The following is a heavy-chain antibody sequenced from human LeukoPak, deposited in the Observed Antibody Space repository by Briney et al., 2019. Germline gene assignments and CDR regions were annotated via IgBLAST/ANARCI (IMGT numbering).Heavy chain of an antibody. CDR2: IYYSRST. CDR1: GGSISSSSYY. D-gene: IGHD4-17*01. Sequence: SETLSLTCTVSGGSISSSSYYWGWIRQPPGKALEWIGSIYYSRSTYYNPSLKSRVTTSVDTSKNQFSLKLSSVTAADTAVYYCARDLKSSPGLNRMVSGRYGDRSDYWGQGTLVTVSS. CDR3: ARDLKSSPGLNRMVSGRYGDRSDY. J-gene: IGHJ4*02. V-gene: IGHV4-39*07.